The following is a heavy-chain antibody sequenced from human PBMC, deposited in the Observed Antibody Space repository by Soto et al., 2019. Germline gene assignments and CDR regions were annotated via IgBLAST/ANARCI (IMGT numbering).Heavy chain of an antibody. J-gene: IGHJ4*02. CDR3: ARRRASDYGGNHHPYYFDL. CDR2: LHFSGNS. D-gene: IGHD4-17*01. Sequence: SETLSLTCTVSGGSITGFDHYWSWIRQPPGRGLEWIGYLHFSGNSYYNPSLNSRAAISLETSKRQFSLKLTSVTTADTAVYYCARRRASDYGGNHHPYYFDLWGQGALVT. V-gene: IGHV4-30-4*02. CDR1: GGSITGFDHY.